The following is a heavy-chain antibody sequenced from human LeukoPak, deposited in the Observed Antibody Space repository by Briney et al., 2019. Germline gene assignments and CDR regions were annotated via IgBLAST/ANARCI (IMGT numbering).Heavy chain of an antibody. CDR1: GGSFSGYY. Sequence: PSETLSLTCAVYGGSFSGYYWSWIRQPPGKGLEWIGEINHSGSTNYNPSLKSRVTISVDTSKNQFSLKLSSVTAADTAVYYCSRRRATAAIFYHYYYMALWGKGTTATIPS. D-gene: IGHD2-2*01. J-gene: IGHJ6*03. CDR2: INHSGST. CDR3: SRRRATAAIFYHYYYMAL. V-gene: IGHV4-34*01.